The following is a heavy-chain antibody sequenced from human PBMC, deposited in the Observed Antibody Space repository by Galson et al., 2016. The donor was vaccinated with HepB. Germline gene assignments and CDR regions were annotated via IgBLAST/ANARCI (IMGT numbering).Heavy chain of an antibody. Sequence: SLRLSCAASGFTVSSNYMSWVRQAPGKGLEWVSAINSGGSTYHSDSVKGRFTISRDNSKNTLYLQMNSLRAEDTAVYYCARDREGIEPATSLGLGYYYYYYMDVWGKGTTVTVSS. V-gene: IGHV3-53*01. CDR1: GFTVSSNY. CDR2: INSGGST. J-gene: IGHJ6*03. D-gene: IGHD6-13*01. CDR3: ARDREGIEPATSLGLGYYYYYYMDV.